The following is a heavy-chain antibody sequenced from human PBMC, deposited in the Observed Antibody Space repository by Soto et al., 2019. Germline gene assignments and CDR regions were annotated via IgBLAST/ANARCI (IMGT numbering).Heavy chain of an antibody. J-gene: IGHJ1*01. Sequence: QVRLEQSGAEVKKPGASVKVSCKASGYIFTAYSMHWVRRAPGQGLQWMGVVNPSGGSTNYAQKFQGRITLTRDTSRNTFYMDLSSLTSEDTAVYYCAREENCSDGICYSEYFQRWGQGTLVTVSS. V-gene: IGHV1-46*01. CDR2: VNPSGGST. CDR3: AREENCSDGICYSEYFQR. D-gene: IGHD2-15*01. CDR1: GYIFTAYS.